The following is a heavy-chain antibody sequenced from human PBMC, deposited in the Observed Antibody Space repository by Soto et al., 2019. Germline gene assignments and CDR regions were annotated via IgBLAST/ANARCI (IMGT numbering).Heavy chain of an antibody. CDR2: IYYSGST. CDR1: GGSISGYY. CDR3: ARVSVADLFDY. V-gene: IGHV4-59*01. J-gene: IGHJ4*02. Sequence: SETLSLTCTVSGGSISGYYWSWIRQPPGKGLEWIGYIYYSGSTNYNPSLKSRVTISVDTSKNQFSLKLSSVTAADTAVYYCARVSVADLFDYGGQGTLVTVSA. D-gene: IGHD6-19*01.